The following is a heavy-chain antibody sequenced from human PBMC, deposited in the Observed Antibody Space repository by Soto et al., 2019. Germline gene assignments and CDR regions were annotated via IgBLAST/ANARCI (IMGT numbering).Heavy chain of an antibody. D-gene: IGHD5-12*01. CDR3: TKGGYDLIYYFGMDV. CDR1: GFTFHEYA. V-gene: IGHV3-9*01. Sequence: EVQLIESGGGWVQPGTSLRVSCAASGFTFHEYAMHWVRQAPGKGLEWGSGISSDCYNIAYSETVQGRFTDVRDNDKNTLYQQMNTLSAEDTALYFCTKGGYDLIYYFGMDVWGQGATVTVSS. CDR2: ISSDCYNI. J-gene: IGHJ6*02.